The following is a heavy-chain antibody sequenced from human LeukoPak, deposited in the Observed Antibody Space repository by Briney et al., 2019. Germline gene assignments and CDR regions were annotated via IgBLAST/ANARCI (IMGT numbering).Heavy chain of an antibody. V-gene: IGHV3-30*04. CDR1: GFTFSSYA. Sequence: GRSLRLSCAASGFTFSSYAMHWVRQAPGKGLEWVAVISYDGSNKYYADSVKGRFTISRDNPKNTLYLQMNSLRAEDTAVYYCARDLEDIVVVVAANGAFDIWGQGTMVTVSS. CDR2: ISYDGSNK. J-gene: IGHJ3*02. D-gene: IGHD2-15*01. CDR3: ARDLEDIVVVVAANGAFDI.